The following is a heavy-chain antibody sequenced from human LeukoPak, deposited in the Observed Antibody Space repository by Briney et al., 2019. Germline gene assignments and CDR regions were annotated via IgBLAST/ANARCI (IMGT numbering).Heavy chain of an antibody. Sequence: SETLSLTCTVSGGSISSGGYYWSWLRQHPGKGLEWYGYIYYSGSTYYNPSLKSRVTISVNTSKNQFSLKLSSVTAADTAVYYCARESDGYCSGGSCYSWGQGTLVTVSS. D-gene: IGHD2-15*01. CDR1: GGSISSGGYY. CDR3: ARESDGYCSGGSCYS. J-gene: IGHJ4*02. CDR2: IYYSGST. V-gene: IGHV4-31*03.